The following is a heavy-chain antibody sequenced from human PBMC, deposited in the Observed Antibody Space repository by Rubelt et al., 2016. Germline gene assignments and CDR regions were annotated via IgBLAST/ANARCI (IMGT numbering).Heavy chain of an antibody. D-gene: IGHD4-17*01. J-gene: IGHJ4*02. V-gene: IGHV1-46*01. CDR1: GYTFTSYY. CDR3: AREQETTVTIEGVLGY. CDR2: INPSGGST. Sequence: QVQLVQSGAEVKKPGASVKVSCKASGYTFTSYYMHWVRQAPGQGLEWMGIINPSGGSTSYAQKFQGRVTMTREPSTSTVYMELSSLRSEDTAVYYCAREQETTVTIEGVLGYWGQGTLVTVSS.